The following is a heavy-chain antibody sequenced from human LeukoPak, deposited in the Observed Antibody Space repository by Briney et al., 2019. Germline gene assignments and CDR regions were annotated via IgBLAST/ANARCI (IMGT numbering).Heavy chain of an antibody. CDR3: AKDLLAGPEYYYYYYYMDV. CDR2: IYSGGST. CDR1: EFSVGSNY. Sequence: GGSLRLSCAASEFSVGSNYMTWVRQAPGKGLEWVSLIYSGGSTYYADSVKGRFTISRDNSKNTLYLQMNSLRAEDTAVYYCAKDLLAGPEYYYYYYYMDVWGKGTTVTISS. V-gene: IGHV3-66*01. J-gene: IGHJ6*03.